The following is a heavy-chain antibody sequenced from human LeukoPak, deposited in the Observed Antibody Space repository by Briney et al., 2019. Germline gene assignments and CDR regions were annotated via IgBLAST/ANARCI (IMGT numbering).Heavy chain of an antibody. CDR2: IHYTGTT. D-gene: IGHD1-26*01. CDR3: ATNRVGTYDRPFDI. J-gene: IGHJ3*02. Sequence: SETLSLTCIVSGGSINSHYWSWIRQPPGKGLEWIGDIHYTGTTKYNPSVKSRVTISIDTSKNQFCLELSSVTATDTAVYFCATNRVGTYDRPFDIWGQGTMVTVSS. CDR1: GGSINSHY. V-gene: IGHV4-59*08.